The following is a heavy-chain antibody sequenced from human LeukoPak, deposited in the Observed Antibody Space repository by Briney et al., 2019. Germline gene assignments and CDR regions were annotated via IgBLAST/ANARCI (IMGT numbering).Heavy chain of an antibody. J-gene: IGHJ4*02. D-gene: IGHD3-9*01. CDR3: ARVRSSYYDILTGYPDY. Sequence: SETLSLTCTVSGGSISSYYWSWIRQPPGKGLEWIGYIYSSGSTNYNPSLKSRVTISVDTSKNQFSLKLSSVTAADTAVYYCARVRSSYYDILTGYPDYWGQGTLVTVSS. CDR2: IYSSGST. CDR1: GGSISSYY. V-gene: IGHV4-59*01.